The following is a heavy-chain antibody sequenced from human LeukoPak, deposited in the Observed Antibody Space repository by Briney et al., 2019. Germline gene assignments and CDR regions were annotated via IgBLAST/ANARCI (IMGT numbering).Heavy chain of an antibody. D-gene: IGHD3-10*01. CDR3: ARKNQPDPRWLGELYQKEWFDP. Sequence: GGSLRLSCAASGFTFSSYSMNWVRQAPGKGLEWVSSISSSSSYIYYADSVKGRFTISRDNAKNSLYLQMNSLRAEDTAVYYCARKNQPDPRWLGELYQKEWFDPWGQGTLVTVSS. J-gene: IGHJ5*02. CDR1: GFTFSSYS. CDR2: ISSSSSYI. V-gene: IGHV3-21*01.